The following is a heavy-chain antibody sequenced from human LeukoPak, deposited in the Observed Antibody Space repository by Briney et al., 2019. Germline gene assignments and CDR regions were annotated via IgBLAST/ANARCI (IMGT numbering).Heavy chain of an antibody. CDR2: ISSSGSTI. CDR1: GFTFSDYY. V-gene: IGHV3-11*01. D-gene: IGHD2-21*02. J-gene: IGHJ4*02. Sequence: GGSLRLSCAASGFTFSDYYMSWIRQAPGKGLEWVSYISSSGSTIYYADSVKGRFTISRDNSENTLYLQMNSLRAEDTAIYYCGKDLPPYCGGDCYRNEFFFDSWGQGTLVTVSS. CDR3: GKDLPPYCGGDCYRNEFFFDS.